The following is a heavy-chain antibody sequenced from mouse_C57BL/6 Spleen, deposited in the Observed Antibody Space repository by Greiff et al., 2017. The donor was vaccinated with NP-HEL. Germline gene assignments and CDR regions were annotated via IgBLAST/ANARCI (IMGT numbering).Heavy chain of an antibody. D-gene: IGHD2-3*01. CDR2: IYPGNSDT. Sequence: VHVKQSGTVLARPGASVKMSCKTSGYTFTSYWMHWVKQRPGQGLEWIGAIYPGNSDTSYNQKFKGKAKLTAVTSASTAYMELSSLTNEDSAVYYCTRAIYDGYSFAYWGQGTLVTVSA. CDR3: TRAIYDGYSFAY. V-gene: IGHV1-5*01. J-gene: IGHJ3*01. CDR1: GYTFTSYW.